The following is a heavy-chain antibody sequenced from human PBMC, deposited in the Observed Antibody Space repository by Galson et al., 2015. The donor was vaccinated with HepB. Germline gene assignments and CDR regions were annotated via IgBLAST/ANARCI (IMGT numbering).Heavy chain of an antibody. Sequence: SLRLSCAVSGFSLSDFYMTWIRQAPGKGLEWISYISGSGTTTYYADSLKGRFTVSRDNVKKSLYLQMNSLRAEDTAVYYCAKAAGWFDPLGQGTLVTVSS. V-gene: IGHV3-11*01. CDR1: GFSLSDFY. CDR2: ISGSGTTT. CDR3: AKAAGWFDP. J-gene: IGHJ5*02.